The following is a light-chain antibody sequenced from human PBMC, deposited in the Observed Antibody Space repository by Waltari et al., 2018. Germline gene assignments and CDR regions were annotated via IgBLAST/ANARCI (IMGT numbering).Light chain of an antibody. Sequence: EIVLTQSPATLSLSPGERATLSCRASQSIANYLAWYQHKPGQAPRLLIYGASKRATGIPVRFSGSGSGTDFTRTISSLEPEDFAVYYCQQRPFTFGPGTKVDLK. CDR3: QQRPFT. CDR2: GAS. CDR1: QSIANY. V-gene: IGKV3-11*01. J-gene: IGKJ3*01.